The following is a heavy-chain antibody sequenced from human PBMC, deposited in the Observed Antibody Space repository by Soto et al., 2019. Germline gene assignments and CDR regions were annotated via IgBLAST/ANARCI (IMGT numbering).Heavy chain of an antibody. Sequence: GESLKISCKGSGYSFTSYWIGWVRQMPGKGLEWMGIIHPGDSDTRYSPSFQGQVTISADKSISTAYLQWSSLKASDTAMYYCARGGRNCSSTSCYIGNYYYGMDVWGQGTTVTVSS. D-gene: IGHD2-2*02. V-gene: IGHV5-51*01. CDR1: GYSFTSYW. CDR2: IHPGDSDT. J-gene: IGHJ6*02. CDR3: ARGGRNCSSTSCYIGNYYYGMDV.